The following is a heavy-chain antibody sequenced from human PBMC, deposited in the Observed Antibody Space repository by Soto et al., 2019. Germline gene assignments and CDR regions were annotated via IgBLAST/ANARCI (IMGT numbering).Heavy chain of an antibody. CDR1: DFTFRNSW. CDR3: FGGNGGPQ. J-gene: IGHJ4*02. V-gene: IGHV3-7*03. CDR2: IKPDGGAT. D-gene: IGHD3-16*01. Sequence: PGGSLILSCATSDFTFRNSWINWVRQAAGKGVEWVANIKPDGGATNYVDSVKGRFTISRDNVRNSASLQMNSLRVEDTAVYFCFGGNGGPQWGQGTLVTVSS.